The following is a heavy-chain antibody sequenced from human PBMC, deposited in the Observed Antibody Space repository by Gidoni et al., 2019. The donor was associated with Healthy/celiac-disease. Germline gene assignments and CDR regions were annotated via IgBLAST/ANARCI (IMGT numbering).Heavy chain of an antibody. CDR2: ISSSSRYI. Sequence: EVQLVESGGGLVKPGGSLRLSCAASGFTFSSYSMNWVRQAPGKGLEWVSSISSSSRYIYYADSVKGRFTISRDNAKNSLYLQMNSLRGEDTAVYYCARDSNGGAYVPIPSSGDYGMDVWGQGTTVTVSS. V-gene: IGHV3-21*01. CDR3: ARDSNGGAYVPIPSSGDYGMDV. CDR1: GFTFSSYS. J-gene: IGHJ6*02. D-gene: IGHD3-22*01.